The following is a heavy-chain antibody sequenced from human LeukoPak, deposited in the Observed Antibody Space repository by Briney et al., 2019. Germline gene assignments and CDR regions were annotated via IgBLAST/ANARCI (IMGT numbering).Heavy chain of an antibody. CDR1: GGSFSGYY. CDR2: INHSGST. CDR3: AKDLDY. V-gene: IGHV4-34*01. J-gene: IGHJ4*02. Sequence: PSETLSLTCAVYGGSFSGYYWSWIRQPPGKGLEWIGEINHSGSTNYNPSLKSRVTISVDTSKNQFSLKLSSVTAADTAVYYCAKDLDYWGQGTLVTVSS.